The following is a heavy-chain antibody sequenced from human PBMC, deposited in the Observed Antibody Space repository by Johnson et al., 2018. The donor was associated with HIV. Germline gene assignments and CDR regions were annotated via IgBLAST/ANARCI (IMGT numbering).Heavy chain of an antibody. CDR1: GFTFSSYA. Sequence: QVQLVESGGGVVQPGRSLRLSCAASGFTFSSYAMHWVRQAPGKGLEWVAVISYDGSNKYYADSVKGRFTLPRDNSKNTLYLQMNTLRAEDTAIYYCARPPLERIISGSYGAFDLWGQGTMVTVSS. V-gene: IGHV3-30-3*01. J-gene: IGHJ3*01. D-gene: IGHD1-26*01. CDR2: ISYDGSNK. CDR3: ARPPLERIISGSYGAFDL.